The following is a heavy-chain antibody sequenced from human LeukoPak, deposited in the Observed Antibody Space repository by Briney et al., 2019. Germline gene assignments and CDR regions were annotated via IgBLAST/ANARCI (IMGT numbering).Heavy chain of an antibody. CDR2: VSSSGTTI. Sequence: GGSLRLSCAASGFTFRTSGMNWVRQAPGKGLEWVSYVSSSGTTISYAQSVKSRFTITRDNAQNSLTLHMNTLRADDTAVYYCAKDGGTHFDHWGQGTLVTVSS. D-gene: IGHD1-26*01. CDR3: AKDGGTHFDH. CDR1: GFTFRTSG. J-gene: IGHJ4*02. V-gene: IGHV3-48*01.